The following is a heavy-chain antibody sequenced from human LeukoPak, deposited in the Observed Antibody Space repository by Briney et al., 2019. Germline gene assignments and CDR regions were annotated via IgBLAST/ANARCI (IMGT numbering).Heavy chain of an antibody. CDR1: GGSISSGGYY. V-gene: IGHV4-31*11. D-gene: IGHD3-10*01. J-gene: IGHJ4*02. CDR3: ARDRGGSGSYPFDY. CDR2: IYYSGST. Sequence: PSETLSLTCAVSGGSISSGGYYWSWIRQHPGKGLEWIGYIYYSGSTYYNPSLKSRVTISVDTSKNQFSLKLSSVTAADTAVYYCARDRGGSGSYPFDYWGQGTLVTVSS.